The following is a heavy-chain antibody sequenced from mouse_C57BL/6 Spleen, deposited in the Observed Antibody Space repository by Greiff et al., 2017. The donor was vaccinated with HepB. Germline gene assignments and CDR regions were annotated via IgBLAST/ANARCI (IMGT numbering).Heavy chain of an antibody. Sequence: EVMLVESGGGLVKPGGSLKLSCAASGFTFSSYAMSWVRQTPEKRLEWVATISDGGSYTYYPDNVKGRFTISRDNAKNNLYLQMSHLKSEDTAMYYCARVDYGSRMDYWGQGTSVTVSS. CDR3: ARVDYGSRMDY. V-gene: IGHV5-4*03. CDR2: ISDGGSYT. J-gene: IGHJ4*01. CDR1: GFTFSSYA. D-gene: IGHD1-1*01.